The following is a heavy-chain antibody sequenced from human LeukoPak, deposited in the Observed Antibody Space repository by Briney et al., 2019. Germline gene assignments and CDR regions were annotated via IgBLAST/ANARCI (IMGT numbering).Heavy chain of an antibody. V-gene: IGHV4-34*01. CDR2: INHSGST. CDR1: GGSFSGYY. Sequence: SETLSLTCAVYGGSFSGYYWSWIRQPPGKVLEWIGEINHSGSTNYNPSLKSRVTISVDTSKNQFSLKLSSVTAADTAVYYCARRIAARPVDMYYFDYWGQGTLVTVSS. D-gene: IGHD6-6*01. CDR3: ARRIAARPVDMYYFDY. J-gene: IGHJ4*02.